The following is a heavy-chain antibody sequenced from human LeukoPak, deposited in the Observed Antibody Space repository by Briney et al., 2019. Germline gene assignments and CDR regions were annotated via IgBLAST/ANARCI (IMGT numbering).Heavy chain of an antibody. V-gene: IGHV3-7*01. CDR2: IKQDGREK. J-gene: IGHJ3*01. Sequence: GGPLRLSCAASGFTFSGYWMSWVRQAPGKGLEWVANIKQDGREKYYVDSVKGRFTISRDNVKNSLYLQMSSLRADDTAVYYCARDVFDVWGQGTLVTVSS. CDR3: ARDVFDV. CDR1: GFTFSGYW.